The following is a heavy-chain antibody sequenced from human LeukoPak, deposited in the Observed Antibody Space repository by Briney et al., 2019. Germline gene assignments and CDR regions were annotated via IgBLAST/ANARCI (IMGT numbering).Heavy chain of an antibody. CDR1: TRPISSSRYF. V-gene: IGHV4-39*01. CDR3: ASTVVTPDAFDI. J-gene: IGHJ3*02. Sequence: PSDTLSLTCTFSTRPISSSRYFWRWLRQPPANGHQWIGSIYYSQSTYYHPSLNSPFTIPVDTSENQFSLKLSSVTAADTAVYYCASTVVTPDAFDIWGQGTMATVSS. CDR2: IYYSQST. D-gene: IGHD4-23*01.